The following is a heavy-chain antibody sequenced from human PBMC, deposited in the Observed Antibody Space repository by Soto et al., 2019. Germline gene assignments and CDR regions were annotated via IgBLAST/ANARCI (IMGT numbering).Heavy chain of an antibody. CDR3: AREWSAAGTGCFDP. CDR1: GYTFTSYD. V-gene: IGHV1-8*01. Sequence: QVQLVQSGAEAKKPGASVKVSCKAYGYTFTSYDINWVRQATGQGLEWMGWMNPNSGNTGYAQKFQGRVTMTRNTSISTAYMELSSLRSEDTAVYYSAREWSAAGTGCFDPWGQGTLVTVSS. J-gene: IGHJ5*02. D-gene: IGHD6-13*01. CDR2: MNPNSGNT.